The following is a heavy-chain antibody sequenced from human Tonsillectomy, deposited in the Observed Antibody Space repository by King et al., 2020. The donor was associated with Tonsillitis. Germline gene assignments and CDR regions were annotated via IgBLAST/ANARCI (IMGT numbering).Heavy chain of an antibody. Sequence: VQLQESGPGLVKPSETLSLTCTVSGGSISSYYWSWLRQPPGKGLEWIGNIYSSGSTNFNPSLESRVTISVDTSKNQFSLNLRSVTAADTAVYYCARDWGYFDYWGQGTLVTVSS. V-gene: IGHV4-59*01. CDR2: IYSSGST. J-gene: IGHJ4*02. CDR3: ARDWGYFDY. CDR1: GGSISSYY. D-gene: IGHD7-27*01.